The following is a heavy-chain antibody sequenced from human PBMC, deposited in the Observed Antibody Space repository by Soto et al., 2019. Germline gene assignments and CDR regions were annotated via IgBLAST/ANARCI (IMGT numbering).Heavy chain of an antibody. J-gene: IGHJ4*02. CDR1: GGSISSGGYY. CDR2: IYYSGST. V-gene: IGHV4-31*03. CDR3: ARCEVGYGSGSYSVGFDY. Sequence: QVQLQESGPGLVKPSQTLSLTCTVSGGSISSGGYYWSWIRQHPGKGLEWIGYIYYSGSTYYNPSLKSRVTISVDTAKNKFSLKLSSVTAADTAVYYCARCEVGYGSGSYSVGFDYWGQGTLVTVSS. D-gene: IGHD3-10*01.